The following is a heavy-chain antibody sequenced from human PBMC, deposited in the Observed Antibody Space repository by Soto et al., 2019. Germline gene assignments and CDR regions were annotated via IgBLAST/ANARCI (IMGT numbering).Heavy chain of an antibody. V-gene: IGHV1-18*01. CDR1: GDTVTKYG. CDR3: ASATSIAVAGKET. Sequence: QVQLVQSGGEVKKPGASVKVSCKASGDTVTKYGISWVRQAPGQGLEWLGWISFYNGHTNYALKFQERITINTDTSTSTASMELRSLTSDDTAVYYCASATSIAVAGKETWGQGTLVTVSS. J-gene: IGHJ4*02. D-gene: IGHD6-19*01. CDR2: ISFYNGHT.